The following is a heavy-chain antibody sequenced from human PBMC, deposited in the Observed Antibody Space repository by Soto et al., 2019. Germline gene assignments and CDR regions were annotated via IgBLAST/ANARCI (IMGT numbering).Heavy chain of an antibody. CDR1: GFTFSSYA. CDR2: ISGSGGST. CDR3: AKDQSGYDSQFDY. J-gene: IGHJ4*02. V-gene: IGHV3-23*01. D-gene: IGHD5-12*01. Sequence: PGGSLRLSCAASGFTFSSYAMSWVRQAPGKGLEWVSAISGSGGSTYYADSVKGRFTISRDDSKNTLYLQMNSLRAEDTAVYYCAKDQSGYDSQFDYWGQGTLVTVSS.